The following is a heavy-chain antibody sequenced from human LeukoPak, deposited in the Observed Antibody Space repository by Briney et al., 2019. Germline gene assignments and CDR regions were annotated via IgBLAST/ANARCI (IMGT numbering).Heavy chain of an antibody. J-gene: IGHJ6*02. CDR1: GFTFGDHA. Sequence: GRSLRLSCTVSGFTFGDHAMSWVRQAPGKGLEGVGFIRSKTYGWTTEYAASVKGRFIISRDDSTSIAYLQMNSLKTEDTAVYYCTRGPIQLWLYHGMDVWGQGTTVTVSS. D-gene: IGHD5-18*01. CDR3: TRGPIQLWLYHGMDV. V-gene: IGHV3-49*04. CDR2: IRSKTYGWTT.